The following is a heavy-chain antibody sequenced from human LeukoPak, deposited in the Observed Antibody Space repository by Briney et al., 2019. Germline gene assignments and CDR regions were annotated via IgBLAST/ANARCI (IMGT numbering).Heavy chain of an antibody. J-gene: IGHJ4*02. V-gene: IGHV1-2*04. CDR3: ARDGQWLRLAYYFDY. D-gene: IGHD5-12*01. CDR2: INPNSGGT. CDR1: GYTFTGYY. Sequence: ASVKVSCKASGYTFTGYYMHWVRQAPGQGLEWMGWINPNSGGTNYAQKFQGWVTMTRDTSISTAHMELSRLRSDDTAVYYCARDGQWLRLAYYFDYWGQGTLVTVSS.